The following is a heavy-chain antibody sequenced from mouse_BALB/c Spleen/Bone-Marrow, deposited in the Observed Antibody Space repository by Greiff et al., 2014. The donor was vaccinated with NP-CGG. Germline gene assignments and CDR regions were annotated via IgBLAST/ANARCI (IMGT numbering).Heavy chain of an antibody. CDR2: IWAGGST. CDR1: GFSLTSYG. J-gene: IGHJ1*01. V-gene: IGHV2-9*02. Sequence: VQLQQSGAGLVAPSQSLSITCTVSGFSLTSYGVHWVRQPPGKGLEWLGVIWAGGSTNYNSALMSRLSISKDNSKSQVFLKMNSLQTDDTAMYYCTREGITTWYFDVWGAGTTVTVSS. D-gene: IGHD2-4*01. CDR3: TREGITTWYFDV.